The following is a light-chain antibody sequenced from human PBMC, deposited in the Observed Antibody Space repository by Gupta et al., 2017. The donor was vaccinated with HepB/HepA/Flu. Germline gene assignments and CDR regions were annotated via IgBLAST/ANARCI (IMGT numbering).Light chain of an antibody. CDR1: QSLTNNF. CDR3: QKYGKAPMFS. Sequence: DIQFTHSPVTLSLSPGEGATLSCRASQSLTNNFLAWYQQKPGQAPRLLIYGASNRAAGIPDRFSGSGSGTDFTLTISRLEAEDFAVYYCQKYGKAPMFSFGQGTKVEIK. J-gene: IGKJ2*03. CDR2: GAS. V-gene: IGKV3-20*01.